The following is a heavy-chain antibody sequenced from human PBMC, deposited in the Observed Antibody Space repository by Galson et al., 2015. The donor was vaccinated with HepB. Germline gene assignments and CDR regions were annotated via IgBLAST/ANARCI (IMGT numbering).Heavy chain of an antibody. Sequence: QSGAEVKKPGESLRISCKGSGYSFTSYWISWVRQMPGKGLEWMGRIDPSDSYTNYSPSFQGHVTISADKSISTAYLQWSSLKASDTAMYYCARQVYCSSTSCPLDYWGQGTLVTVSS. CDR3: ARQVYCSSTSCPLDY. V-gene: IGHV5-10-1*01. CDR1: GYSFTSYW. J-gene: IGHJ4*02. D-gene: IGHD2-2*01. CDR2: IDPSDSYT.